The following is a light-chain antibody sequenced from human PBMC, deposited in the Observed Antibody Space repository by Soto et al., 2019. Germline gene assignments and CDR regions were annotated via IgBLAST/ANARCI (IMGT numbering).Light chain of an antibody. CDR2: AAS. V-gene: IGKV1-9*01. CDR1: QGISSY. CDR3: QQLNSYPLT. Sequence: DIQLTQSPSFLSASVGDRATITCRASQGISSYLAWYQQKPGKAPKLLIYAASTLQSGVPSRFSGSGSGTDFTLTISSLQPEDFATYYCQQLNSYPLTFGGGTKVEIK. J-gene: IGKJ4*01.